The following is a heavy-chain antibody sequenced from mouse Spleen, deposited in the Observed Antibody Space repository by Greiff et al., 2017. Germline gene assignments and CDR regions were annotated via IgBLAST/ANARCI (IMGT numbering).Heavy chain of an antibody. V-gene: IGHV14-4*02. D-gene: IGHD1-1*01. J-gene: IGHJ1*01. CDR1: GFNIKDYY. CDR3: KGYYGSSHWYFDV. Sequence: EVQLQQSGAELVRAGASVKLSCTASGFNIKDYYMHWVKQRPEQGLEWIGWIDPENGDTEYAPKFQGKATMTADTSSNTAYLQLSSLTSEDTAVYYCKGYYGSSHWYFDVWGAGTTVTVSS. CDR2: IDPENGDT.